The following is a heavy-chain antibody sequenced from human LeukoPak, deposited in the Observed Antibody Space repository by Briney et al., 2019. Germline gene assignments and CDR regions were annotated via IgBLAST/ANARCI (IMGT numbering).Heavy chain of an antibody. CDR1: GYTFTGYY. D-gene: IGHD3-10*01. Sequence: ASVKVSCKASGYTFTGYYMHWVRQAPGQGLEWMGWINPNSGGTNYAQKFQGRVTMTRDTSISTAYMELSRLRSDDTAVYYCARETLWFGEHNNFDYWGQGTLVTVSS. J-gene: IGHJ4*02. CDR2: INPNSGGT. V-gene: IGHV1-2*02. CDR3: ARETLWFGEHNNFDY.